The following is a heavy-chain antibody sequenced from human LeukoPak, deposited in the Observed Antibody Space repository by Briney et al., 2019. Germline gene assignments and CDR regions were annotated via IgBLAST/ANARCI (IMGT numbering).Heavy chain of an antibody. Sequence: PGGSLRLSCAASGFTFSSYGMHWVRQAPGKGLEWVAVISYDGSNKYYADSVKGRLTISRDNSKNTLYLQMNSLRAEDTAVYYCAKDRPPFIAVADTLDPWGQGTLVTVSS. CDR2: ISYDGSNK. CDR1: GFTFSSYG. J-gene: IGHJ5*02. V-gene: IGHV3-30*18. CDR3: AKDRPPFIAVADTLDP. D-gene: IGHD6-19*01.